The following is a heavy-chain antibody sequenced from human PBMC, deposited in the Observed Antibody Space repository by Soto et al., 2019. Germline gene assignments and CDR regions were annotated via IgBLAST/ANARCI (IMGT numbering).Heavy chain of an antibody. CDR2: ISSSSSTI. CDR1: GFTLSSYS. D-gene: IGHD3-16*02. CDR3: ARDRSVKSDYVWGSYRAFYY. Sequence: GGSLRLSCAASGFTLSSYSMNWVRQAPGKGLEWVSYISSSSSTIYYADSVKGRFTISRDNAKNSLYLQMNSLRDEDTAVYYCARDRSVKSDYVWGSYRAFYYWGQGTLVTVSS. V-gene: IGHV3-48*02. J-gene: IGHJ4*02.